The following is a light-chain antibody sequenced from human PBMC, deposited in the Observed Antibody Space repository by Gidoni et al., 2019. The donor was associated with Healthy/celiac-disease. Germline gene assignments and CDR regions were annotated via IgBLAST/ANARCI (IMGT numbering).Light chain of an antibody. Sequence: SVLPPPPSASGPPGQTVTISCSGSSSNIGSNYVDWYQQLPGTAAKLLIYRKKQRPSGVPDRCSGAKSGTSASLAISGLRSEDEADYYCAAWDDSLSGPWVFGGGTKLTVL. J-gene: IGLJ3*02. CDR3: AAWDDSLSGPWV. CDR1: SSNIGSNY. CDR2: RKK. V-gene: IGLV1-47*01.